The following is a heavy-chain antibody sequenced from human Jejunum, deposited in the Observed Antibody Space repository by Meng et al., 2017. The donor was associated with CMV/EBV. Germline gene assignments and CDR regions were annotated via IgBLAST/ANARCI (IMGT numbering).Heavy chain of an antibody. CDR2: INPNIGGT. CDR3: ARARAYTTAWAGIDY. V-gene: IGHV1-2*06. Sequence: SGYTFTGYYLHWVRQAPGQGLEWMGRINPNIGGTDYAQNFQGRVTMTRDASINTAYMELSRPTSDDTAVYYCARARAYTTAWAGIDYWGQGTLVTVSS. D-gene: IGHD6-19*01. CDR1: GYTFTGYY. J-gene: IGHJ4*02.